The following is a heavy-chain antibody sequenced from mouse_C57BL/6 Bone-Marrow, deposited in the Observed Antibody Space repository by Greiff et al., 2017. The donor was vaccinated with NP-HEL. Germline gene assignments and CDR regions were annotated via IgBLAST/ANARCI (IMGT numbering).Heavy chain of an antibody. CDR1: GYTFTSYG. CDR2: IYPRSGNT. J-gene: IGHJ2*01. CDR3: ARRGCDISAQAY. D-gene: IGHD1-3*01. Sequence: VQLVESGAELARPGASVKLSCKASGYTFTSYGISWVKQRTGQGLEWIGEIYPRSGNTYYNEKFKGKATLTADKSSSTAYMELRSLTSEDSAVYFCARRGCDISAQAYWGQGTPLTVSA. V-gene: IGHV1-81*01.